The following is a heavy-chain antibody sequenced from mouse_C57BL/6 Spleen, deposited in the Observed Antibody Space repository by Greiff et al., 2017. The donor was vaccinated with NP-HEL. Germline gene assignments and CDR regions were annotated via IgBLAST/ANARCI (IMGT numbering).Heavy chain of an antibody. CDR3: TTHYGSSYGYFDG. D-gene: IGHD1-1*01. V-gene: IGHV14-1*01. J-gene: IGHJ1*03. CDR1: GFNINDYY. Sequence: EVQLQQSGAELVRPGASVKLSCTASGFNINDYYMHWVKQRPEQGLEWIGRIDPEDGDTEYAPKFQGKATMTADTSSNTAYLQLSSLTSEDTAVYYCTTHYGSSYGYFDGWGTGTTVTVSS. CDR2: IDPEDGDT.